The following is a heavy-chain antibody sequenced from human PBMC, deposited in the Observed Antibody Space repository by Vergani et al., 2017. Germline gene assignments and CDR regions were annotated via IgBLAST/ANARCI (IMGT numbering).Heavy chain of an antibody. CDR3: ARDTALIVATSGFDY. D-gene: IGHD5-12*01. CDR1: GYTFTNYA. Sequence: QVQLVQSGSELKKPGASVKVSCKASGYTFTNYAMNWVRQAPGQGLEWMGWINTNTWNPTYAQGFTGRFVFSLDTSVTTAYLQISSLKAEDTAVYYCARDTALIVATSGFDYWGQGTLVTVSS. CDR2: INTNTWNP. V-gene: IGHV7-4-1*02. J-gene: IGHJ4*02.